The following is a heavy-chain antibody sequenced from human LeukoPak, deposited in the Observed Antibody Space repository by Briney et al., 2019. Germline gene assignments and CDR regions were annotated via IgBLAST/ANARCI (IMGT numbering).Heavy chain of an antibody. CDR2: IYSGGIT. Sequence: PGGSLRLSCAPSGFTVSSNYMSWVRQAPGEGLEWVSVIYSGGITYYADSVKGRFTISRDNSKNTLYLQMNSLRAEDTAVYYCALQRPLKGVWGQGTTVTVSS. V-gene: IGHV3-66*04. D-gene: IGHD1-1*01. J-gene: IGHJ6*02. CDR3: ALQRPLKGV. CDR1: GFTVSSNY.